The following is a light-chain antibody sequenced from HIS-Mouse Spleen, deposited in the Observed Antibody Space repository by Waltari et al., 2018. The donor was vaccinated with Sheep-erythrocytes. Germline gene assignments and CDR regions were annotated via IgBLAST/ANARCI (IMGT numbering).Light chain of an antibody. V-gene: IGLV3-1*01. CDR3: QAWDSSTAWV. J-gene: IGLJ3*02. CDR2: QDS. Sequence: SYELTQPPSVSVSPGQTASITCSGAKLGDKYAFGYQQKPGQSPVLVIYQDSKRPSGIPERFSGSNSGNTATLTISGTQAMDEADYYCQAWDSSTAWVFGGGTKLTVL. CDR1: KLGDKY.